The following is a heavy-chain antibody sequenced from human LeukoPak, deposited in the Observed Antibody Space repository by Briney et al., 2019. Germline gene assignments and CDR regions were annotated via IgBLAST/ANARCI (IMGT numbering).Heavy chain of an antibody. Sequence: SETLSLTCTVSGGSISSYFWSWLRQPPGKGLEWIGYIYYSGSTNYNPSLKSRVTISVDTSKNQFSLKLSSVTAADTAVYYCARATGEYSSSRTLDYWGQGTLVTVSS. V-gene: IGHV4-59*01. CDR1: GGSISSYF. CDR2: IYYSGST. J-gene: IGHJ4*02. CDR3: ARATGEYSSSRTLDY. D-gene: IGHD6-6*01.